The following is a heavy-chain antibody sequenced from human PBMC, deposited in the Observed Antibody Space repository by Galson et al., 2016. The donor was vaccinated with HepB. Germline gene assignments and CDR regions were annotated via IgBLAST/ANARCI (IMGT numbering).Heavy chain of an antibody. Sequence: ETLSLTCSVSGGSISSSGHYWGWIRQPPGKGLAWNGSIYFNGRTYYNPSLKSRVTVSVDTSKNQFSLKLTSVTAEDTAIYYCASRSTLTDDYYFEHWGQGTLVTVSS. D-gene: IGHD2-21*02. J-gene: IGHJ4*02. V-gene: IGHV4-39*01. CDR3: ASRSTLTDDYYFEH. CDR2: IYFNGRT. CDR1: GGSISSSGHY.